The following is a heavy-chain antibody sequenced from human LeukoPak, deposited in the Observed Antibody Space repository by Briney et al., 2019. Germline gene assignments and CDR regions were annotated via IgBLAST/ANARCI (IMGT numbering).Heavy chain of an antibody. Sequence: GRSLRLSCAASGFTFSSYAMHWVRQAPGKGLEWVAVISYDGSNEYYADSVKGRFTISRDNSKNTLYLQMNSLRAEDTAVYYCARDLIGSFGAYGMDVWGKGTTVTVSS. CDR2: ISYDGSNE. J-gene: IGHJ6*04. CDR1: GFTFSSYA. CDR3: ARDLIGSFGAYGMDV. V-gene: IGHV3-30*04. D-gene: IGHD3-10*01.